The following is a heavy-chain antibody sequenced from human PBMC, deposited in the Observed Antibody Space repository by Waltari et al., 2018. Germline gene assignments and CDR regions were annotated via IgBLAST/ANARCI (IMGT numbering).Heavy chain of an antibody. CDR3: ARGRVVVVTWSHYGMDV. J-gene: IGHJ6*02. CDR1: GGSFSGYY. Sequence: QVQLQQWGAGLLKPSETLSLTCAVYGGSFSGYYWSWIRQPPGKGLEWIGEINHSGSTNYNPSLKSRVTISVDTSKNQFSLKLSSVTAADTAVYYCARGRVVVVTWSHYGMDVWGQGTTVTVSS. D-gene: IGHD2-21*02. CDR2: INHSGST. V-gene: IGHV4-34*01.